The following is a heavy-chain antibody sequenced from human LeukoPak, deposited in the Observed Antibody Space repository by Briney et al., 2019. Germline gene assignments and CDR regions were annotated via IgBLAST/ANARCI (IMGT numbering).Heavy chain of an antibody. V-gene: IGHV4-59*11. CDR3: ARAGQWLVNFDY. CDR1: GASIRSHY. D-gene: IGHD6-19*01. CDR2: MYYSGNS. J-gene: IGHJ4*02. Sequence: SETLSLTCTVSGASIRSHYWSWIRQPPGKGLEWIGYMYYSGNSNYNPALKSRVTISVDTSKNQFSLKMISVTPADTAVYYCARAGQWLVNFDYWGQGTLVAVSS.